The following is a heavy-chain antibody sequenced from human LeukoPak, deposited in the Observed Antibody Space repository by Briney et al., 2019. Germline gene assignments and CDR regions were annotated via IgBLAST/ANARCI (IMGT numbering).Heavy chain of an antibody. V-gene: IGHV1-2*02. D-gene: IGHD1-26*01. CDR1: GYTFTSYG. CDR3: ARVGATYSGDP. J-gene: IGHJ5*02. Sequence: GASVKVSCKASGYTFTSYGISWVRQAPGQGLEWMAWIDPNSGATNYAQKFQGRITMTRDTSISTAYMELSRLRSDDTAVYYCARVGATYSGDPWGQGTLVTVSS. CDR2: IDPNSGAT.